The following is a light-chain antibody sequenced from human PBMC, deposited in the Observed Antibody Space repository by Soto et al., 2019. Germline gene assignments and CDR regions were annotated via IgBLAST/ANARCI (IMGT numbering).Light chain of an antibody. V-gene: IGKV3-11*01. CDR1: QSVSSY. CDR3: QQRSNWRFT. Sequence: EIVLTQSPATLSLSPGERVTLSCRASQSVSSYLAWYQQKPGQAPRLLIYDASNRATGIPARFSGGGSGTDFNLTISSLATDDSAVYYCQQRSNWRFTFGPGTRVDIK. CDR2: DAS. J-gene: IGKJ3*01.